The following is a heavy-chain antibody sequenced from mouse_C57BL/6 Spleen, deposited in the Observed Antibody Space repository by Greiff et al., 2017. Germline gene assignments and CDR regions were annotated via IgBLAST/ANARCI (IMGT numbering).Heavy chain of an antibody. J-gene: IGHJ4*01. CDR1: GFTFSSYG. V-gene: IGHV5-6*02. CDR2: ISSGGSYT. Sequence: DVKLVESGGDLVKPGGSLKLSCAASGFTFSSYGMSWVRQTPDKRLEWVATISSGGSYTYYPDSVKGRFTISRDNAKNTLYLQMSSLKSEDTAMYYCARSNSNYEMDYWGQGTSVTVSS. CDR3: ARSNSNYEMDY. D-gene: IGHD2-5*01.